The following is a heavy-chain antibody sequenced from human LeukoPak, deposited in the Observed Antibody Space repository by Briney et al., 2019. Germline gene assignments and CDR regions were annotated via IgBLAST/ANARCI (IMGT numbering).Heavy chain of an antibody. V-gene: IGHV3-23*01. CDR3: AQRRGSGSQNQFDY. D-gene: IGHD6-19*01. Sequence: GGSLRLSCAASGFTFTNYAMSWVRQAPGKGLEWVSGISGGGGSTYYADSVKGRFTISKDNSKNTLYLQMNILRVEDTAVYYCAQRRGSGSQNQFDYWGPGSLVTVSS. CDR2: ISGGGGST. J-gene: IGHJ4*02. CDR1: GFTFTNYA.